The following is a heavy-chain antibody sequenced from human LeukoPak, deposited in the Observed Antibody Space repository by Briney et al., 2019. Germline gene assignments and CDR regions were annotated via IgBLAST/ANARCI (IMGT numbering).Heavy chain of an antibody. CDR3: ARDRGSSSFTRRFDS. CDR1: GFIFSDYY. D-gene: IGHD6-13*01. J-gene: IGHJ4*02. Sequence: GGSLRLSCAASGFIFSDYYMTWIRQAPGKGLEWVSYISSSGNTKYYADSVKGRFTISRDNAKNSLYLHINSLRAEDTALYYCARDRGSSSFTRRFDSWGQGTLVTVSS. V-gene: IGHV3-11*04. CDR2: ISSSGNTK.